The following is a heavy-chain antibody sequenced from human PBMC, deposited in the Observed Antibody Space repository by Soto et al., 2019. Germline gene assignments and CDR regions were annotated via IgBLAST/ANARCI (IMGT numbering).Heavy chain of an antibody. CDR1: GFTFSNYG. V-gene: IGHV3-30*03. CDR3: ARDSYGMDF. Sequence: QVQLVESGGGVVQPGRSLRLSCAASGFTFSNYGMHWVRQAPGKGVEWVAVISYDGSDKYYAASVKGRFTISRDNSKNTLDLQMNSLRAEDTAVYHCARDSYGMDFWGQGTTVIVSS. CDR2: ISYDGSDK. J-gene: IGHJ6*02.